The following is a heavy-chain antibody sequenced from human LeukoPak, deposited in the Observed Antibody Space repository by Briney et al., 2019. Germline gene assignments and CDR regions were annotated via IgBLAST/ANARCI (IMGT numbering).Heavy chain of an antibody. CDR2: IYYSGST. V-gene: IGHV4-59*01. J-gene: IGHJ6*02. CDR1: GGSISSYY. CDR3: ARMAYGMDV. D-gene: IGHD5-24*01. Sequence: PSETLSFTCTVSGGSISSYYWSWIRQPPGKGLEWIGYIYYSGSTNYNPSLKSRVTMTRDTSTSTVYMELSSLRSEDTAVYCCARMAYGMDVWGQGTTVTVSS.